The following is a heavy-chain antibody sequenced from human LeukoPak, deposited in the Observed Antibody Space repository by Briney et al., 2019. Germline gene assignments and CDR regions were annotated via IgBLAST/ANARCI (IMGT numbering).Heavy chain of an antibody. Sequence: ASVKVSCKASGYTFTGYYMHWVRQAPGQALEWMGWINPNSGGTNYAQKFQGRVTMTRDTSISTAYMELSRLRSDDTAVYYCARALVPAAIERYGMDVWGQGTTVTVSS. J-gene: IGHJ6*02. CDR1: GYTFTGYY. CDR3: ARALVPAAIERYGMDV. D-gene: IGHD2-2*02. CDR2: INPNSGGT. V-gene: IGHV1-2*02.